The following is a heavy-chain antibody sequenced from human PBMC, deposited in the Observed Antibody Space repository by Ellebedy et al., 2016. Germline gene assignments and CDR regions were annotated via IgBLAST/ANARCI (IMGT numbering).Heavy chain of an antibody. J-gene: IGHJ6*02. V-gene: IGHV4-30-4*01. Sequence: SETLSLTCTVSGGSISSGDYYWSWLRQPPGKGLEWIGYIYYSGSTYYNPSLKSRVTISVDTSKNQFSLKLGSVTAADTAGYYCARNREVAAAGTGAYYYYGMDVWGQGTTVTVSS. CDR3: ARNREVAAAGTGAYYYYGMDV. CDR1: GGSISSGDYY. D-gene: IGHD6-13*01. CDR2: IYYSGST.